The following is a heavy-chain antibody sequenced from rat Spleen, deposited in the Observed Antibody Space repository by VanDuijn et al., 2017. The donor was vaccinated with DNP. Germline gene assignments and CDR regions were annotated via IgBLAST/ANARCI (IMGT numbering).Heavy chain of an antibody. D-gene: IGHD1-3*01. CDR1: GYSITSNY. J-gene: IGHJ2*01. V-gene: IGHV3-1*01. Sequence: EVQLQESGPGLVKPSQSLSLTCSVTGYSITSNYWGWVRKFPGNKMEYIGHINYSGSTNYNPSLRSRISITRDTSKNHFFLHLNSVTTEDTATYYCARSSINYGSYYFDYWGQGVMVSVSS. CDR3: ARSSINYGSYYFDY. CDR2: INYSGST.